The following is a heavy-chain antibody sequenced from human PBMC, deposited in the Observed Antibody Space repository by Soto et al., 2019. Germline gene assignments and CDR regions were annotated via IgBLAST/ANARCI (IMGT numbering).Heavy chain of an antibody. CDR1: GYRFTNYW. J-gene: IGHJ4*02. V-gene: IGHV5-51*01. CDR2: IYPSDSDT. CDR3: ATTPIIPVAATVHFGY. D-gene: IGHD6-19*01. Sequence: GESLKISCQSSGYRFTNYWIGWVRQMPGKRLEWMGIIYPSDSDTRYGPSFQSQVTISADNSINTAYLQWSSLKASDTAVYYCATTPIIPVAATVHFGYWGQGTLVTVSS.